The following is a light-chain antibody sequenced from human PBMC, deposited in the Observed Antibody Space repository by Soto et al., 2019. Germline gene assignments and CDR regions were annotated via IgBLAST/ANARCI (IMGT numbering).Light chain of an antibody. J-gene: IGKJ5*01. CDR2: MGS. CDR1: QSLLYTDGKHY. CDR3: MQAIQTIT. Sequence: DIVMTQSPLSLPVTPGEPASISCRSSQSLLYTDGKHYLEWYLQKPGQSPQLLIYMGSNRASGVPDRFSGSGSGTDFTLKISRVEDEDVGVYYYMQAIQTITFGQGTRLEIK. V-gene: IGKV2-28*01.